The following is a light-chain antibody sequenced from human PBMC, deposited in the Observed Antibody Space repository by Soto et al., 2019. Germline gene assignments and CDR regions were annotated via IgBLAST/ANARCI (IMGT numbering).Light chain of an antibody. V-gene: IGLV2-8*01. CDR1: SSDVGAYNF. CDR2: EVT. CDR3: NSFAHNDNVL. Sequence: QSALTQPPSASGSPGQSVTISCTGTSSDVGAYNFVSWFQQHPGKAPKLMIYEVTKRPSGVPDRFSGSKSGNTASLTVSGLQADDEADYYCNSFAHNDNVLFVGGTKLTVL. J-gene: IGLJ2*01.